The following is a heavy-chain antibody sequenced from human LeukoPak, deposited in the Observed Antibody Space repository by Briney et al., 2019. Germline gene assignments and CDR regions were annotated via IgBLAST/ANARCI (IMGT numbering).Heavy chain of an antibody. CDR1: GYTFSSYG. Sequence: ASVKVSCKASGYTFSSYGISWVRQAPGQGLEWMGWISINSANTIYAQKLQDRLTVTTDTSTSTVYMELRSLTSDDTAVYYCARDSRYQLLQYYYYGMDLWGQGTTVTVSS. CDR2: ISINSANT. J-gene: IGHJ6*02. D-gene: IGHD2-2*01. CDR3: ARDSRYQLLQYYYYGMDL. V-gene: IGHV1-18*01.